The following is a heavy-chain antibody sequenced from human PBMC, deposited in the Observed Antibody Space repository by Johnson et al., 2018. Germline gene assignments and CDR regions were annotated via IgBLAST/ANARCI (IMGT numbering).Heavy chain of an antibody. J-gene: IGHJ6*02. CDR2: IYRGGST. D-gene: IGHD6-19*01. Sequence: RCSCRSRVRQAPGKGLEWVSTIYRGGSTYFADSVKGRFSISRDNSKNTPYLQMNSLRAEDTAVYYCAKDLPSDSSGLLDLYVLGGYYYYGMDVWGQGTTVTVSS. CDR3: AKDLPSDSSGLLDLYVLGGYYYYGMDV. CDR1: RCSC. V-gene: IGHV3-53*01.